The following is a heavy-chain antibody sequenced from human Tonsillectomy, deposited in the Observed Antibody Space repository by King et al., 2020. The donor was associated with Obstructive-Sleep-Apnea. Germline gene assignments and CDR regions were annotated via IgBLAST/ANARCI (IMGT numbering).Heavy chain of an antibody. CDR1: GFSLSTSGVS. Sequence: ITLKESGPTLLKPTQTLTLTCSFSGFSLSTSGVSVGWIRQPPGKALECLALIYWDGYKRYRPSLKNRLTITKDTSKNQVVLTMTNMDPVDTATYYCVHRVGGSGNGVAEYFHRWGQGTLVTVSS. D-gene: IGHD3-10*01. CDR3: VHRVGGSGNGVAEYFHR. J-gene: IGHJ1*01. V-gene: IGHV2-5*02. CDR2: IYWDGYK.